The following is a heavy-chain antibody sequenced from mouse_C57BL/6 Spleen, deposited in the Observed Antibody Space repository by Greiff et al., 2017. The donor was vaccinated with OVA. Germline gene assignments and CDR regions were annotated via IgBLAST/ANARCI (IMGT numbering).Heavy chain of an antibody. Sequence: QVQLQQPGTELVKPGASVKLSCKASGYTFTSYWMHWVKQRPGQGLEWIGNINPSNGGTNYNEKFKSKATLTVDKSSSTAYMQLSSLTSEDSAVXNCARWGDFTFYAMGYCGQRTSDTVSS. CDR1: GYTFTSYW. CDR3: ARWGDFTFYAMGY. CDR2: INPSNGGT. V-gene: IGHV1-53*01. D-gene: IGHD2-13*01. J-gene: IGHJ4*01.